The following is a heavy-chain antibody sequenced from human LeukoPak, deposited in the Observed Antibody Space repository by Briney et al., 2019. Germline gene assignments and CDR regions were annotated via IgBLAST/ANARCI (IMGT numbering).Heavy chain of an antibody. J-gene: IGHJ6*02. CDR2: ISSSSSYI. Sequence: PGGSLRLSCAASGFTFSSYSMNWVRQAPGKGLEWVSSISSSSSYIYYADSVKGRFTISRDNAKNSLYLQMNSLRAEDTALYYCAKDQYSYGYLDVWGQGTTVTVSS. D-gene: IGHD5-18*01. V-gene: IGHV3-21*04. CDR1: GFTFSSYS. CDR3: AKDQYSYGYLDV.